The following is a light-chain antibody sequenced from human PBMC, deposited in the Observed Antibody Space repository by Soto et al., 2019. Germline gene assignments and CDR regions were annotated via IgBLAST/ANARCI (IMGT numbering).Light chain of an antibody. Sequence: EIVMTQSPATLSVSPGERATLSCRASQSISSNLAWYQQKPGQAPRLLIYGASTRATGIPARFSGSGSGTEFTLTISNLQSEDFAVYHCQQYNNWPLFTFGTGTKVDIK. CDR1: QSISSN. V-gene: IGKV3-15*01. CDR2: GAS. CDR3: QQYNNWPLFT. J-gene: IGKJ3*01.